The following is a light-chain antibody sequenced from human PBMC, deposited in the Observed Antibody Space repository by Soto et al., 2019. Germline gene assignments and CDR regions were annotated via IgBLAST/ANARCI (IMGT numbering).Light chain of an antibody. CDR2: GVS. V-gene: IGKV3-20*01. J-gene: IGKJ1*01. Sequence: IALTQSPGTLSLSPGDRATLSCRASQTGSNSYLAWYQQKSGQAPRLLIYGVSTRATGIPDRFSGSGSGTEFALTISRLEPEDFAVYICQHYVYPQWTFGPGTKVEIK. CDR3: QHYVYPQWT. CDR1: QTGSNSY.